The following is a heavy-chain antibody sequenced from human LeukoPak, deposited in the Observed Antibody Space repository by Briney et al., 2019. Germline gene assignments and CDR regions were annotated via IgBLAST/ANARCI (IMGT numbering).Heavy chain of an antibody. CDR3: VREVVAAAGTVDY. CDR2: IYYSGST. J-gene: IGHJ4*02. V-gene: IGHV4-61*10. CDR1: GASISRGSHY. D-gene: IGHD6-13*01. Sequence: SETLSLTCTVSGASISRGSHYWSWIRQPAGKGLEWIGYIYYSGSTNYNPSLKSRVTISVDTSKNQFSLKLSSVTAADTAVYYCVREVVAAAGTVDYWGQGALVIVSS.